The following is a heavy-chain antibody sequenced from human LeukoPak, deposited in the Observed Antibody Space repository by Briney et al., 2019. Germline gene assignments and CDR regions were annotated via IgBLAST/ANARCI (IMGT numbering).Heavy chain of an antibody. Sequence: GGSLRLSCAASGFTVSNNYLSWVRQAPGKGLEWVSVIYSAGSTFYADSVKGRFTISRDNSKNTLYLQMNSLRAEDTAVYYCAKEGNQLPWRSIYYYGMDVWGQGTTVTVSS. CDR3: AKEGNQLPWRSIYYYGMDV. CDR2: IYSAGST. J-gene: IGHJ6*02. D-gene: IGHD2-2*01. CDR1: GFTVSNNY. V-gene: IGHV3-66*01.